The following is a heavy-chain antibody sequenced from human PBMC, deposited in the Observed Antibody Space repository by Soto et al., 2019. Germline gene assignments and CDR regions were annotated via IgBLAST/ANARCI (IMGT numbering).Heavy chain of an antibody. Sequence: PGESLKISCAASGFTFRSFSMNWVRQAPGEGLEWVSSISSSSNYMYYADSLKGRFTISRDNAKDSLFLQMHSLRAEDTAVYYCARASSSGSYFDYWGQGTLVTVSS. V-gene: IGHV3-21*01. CDR1: GFTFRSFS. CDR2: ISSSSNYM. D-gene: IGHD6-6*01. J-gene: IGHJ4*02. CDR3: ARASSSGSYFDY.